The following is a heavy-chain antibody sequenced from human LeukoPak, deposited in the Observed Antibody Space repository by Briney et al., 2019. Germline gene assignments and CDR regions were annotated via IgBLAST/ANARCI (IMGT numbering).Heavy chain of an antibody. Sequence: PGGSLRLSCAASGFTFSSYGMHWVRQAPGKGLEWVAFIRYDGSNKYYADSVKGRFTISRDNSKNTLYLQMNSLRAEDTAVYYCAKGHREHSVVVVAATPNYWGQGTLVTVSS. D-gene: IGHD2-15*01. CDR2: IRYDGSNK. CDR1: GFTFSSYG. V-gene: IGHV3-30*02. J-gene: IGHJ4*02. CDR3: AKGHREHSVVVVAATPNY.